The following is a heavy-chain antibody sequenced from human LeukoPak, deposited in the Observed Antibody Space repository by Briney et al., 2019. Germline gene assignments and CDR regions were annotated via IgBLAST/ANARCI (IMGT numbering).Heavy chain of an antibody. D-gene: IGHD4-23*01. CDR2: IPYDGSNK. Sequence: PGGSLRLSCAASGFTFSSYAMHWVRQAPGKGLEWVAVIPYDGSNKYYADSVKGRFTISRDNSKNTLYLQMNSLRAEDTAVYYCAREPYGGNSLDYWGQGTLVTVSS. J-gene: IGHJ4*02. CDR1: GFTFSSYA. CDR3: AREPYGGNSLDY. V-gene: IGHV3-30*01.